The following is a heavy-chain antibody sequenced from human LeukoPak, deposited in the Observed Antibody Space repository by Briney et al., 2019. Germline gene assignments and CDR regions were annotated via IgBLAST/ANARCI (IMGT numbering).Heavy chain of an antibody. D-gene: IGHD6-13*01. CDR1: GFTFSSYA. J-gene: IGHJ4*02. Sequence: GGSLRLSCAASGFTFSSYAMHWVRQAPGKGLEYVSAISSNGGSTYYANSVKGRFTISRDNSKNTLYLQMGSLRAEDTAVYYCAKDLEKTTAAGTQIDYWGQGTLVTVSS. CDR2: ISSNGGST. CDR3: AKDLEKTTAAGTQIDY. V-gene: IGHV3-64*01.